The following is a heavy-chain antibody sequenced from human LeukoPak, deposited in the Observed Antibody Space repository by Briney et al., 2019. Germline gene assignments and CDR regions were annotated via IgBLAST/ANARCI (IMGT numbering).Heavy chain of an antibody. V-gene: IGHV1-18*01. CDR3: ARQGMATITRDAFDI. D-gene: IGHD5-24*01. J-gene: IGHJ3*02. CDR1: GYTFTSYG. CDR2: ISAYNGNT. Sequence: ASVKGSCKASGYTFTSYGISWVRQAPGQGLEWMGWISAYNGNTNYAQKFQGRVTMTTDTSTNTAYIELRSVRSDDTAVFYCARQGMATITRDAFDIWGQGTMVTVSS.